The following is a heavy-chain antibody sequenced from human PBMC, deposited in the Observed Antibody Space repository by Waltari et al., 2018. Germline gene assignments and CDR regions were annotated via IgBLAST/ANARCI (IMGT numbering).Heavy chain of an antibody. CDR1: GGFISGGCG. CDR2: IYGSSGST. V-gene: IGHV4-38-2*01. J-gene: IGHJ4*02. Sequence: QVQLQASGPAVVKPSETLSLTSAVFGGFISGGCGWSWCRQAPGKGLEWIGTIYGSSGSTYSNPSLKSRLTISKDTSKNQFSLKLSSVTAADTAVYYCASTKLNFFDYWGQGVLVTVSS. CDR3: ASTKLNFFDY.